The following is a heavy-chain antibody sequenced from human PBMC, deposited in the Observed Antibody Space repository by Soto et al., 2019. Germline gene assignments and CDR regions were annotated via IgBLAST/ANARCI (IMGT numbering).Heavy chain of an antibody. V-gene: IGHV4-31*03. CDR2: IYYSGST. CDR1: GGSISSGGYY. CDR3: AREALGYYYYGMDV. J-gene: IGHJ6*02. Sequence: QMQLQESGPGLVKPSQTLSLTCTVSGGSISSGGYYWSWIRQHPGKGLEWIGYIYYSGSTYYNPSLKSRVTISVDTSKNQFSLKLSSVTAADTAVYYCAREALGYYYYGMDVWGQGTTVTVSS.